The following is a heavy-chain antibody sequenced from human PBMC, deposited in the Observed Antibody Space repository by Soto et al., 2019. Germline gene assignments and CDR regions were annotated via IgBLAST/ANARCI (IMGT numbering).Heavy chain of an antibody. Sequence: QVQLVESGGGVVQPGRSLRLSCAASGFTFSSYAMHWVRQAPGKGLEWVAVISYDGSNKYYADSVKGRFTISRDNSKNTLYLQMNSLRAEDTAVYYCARAPEYEATYIVGATFAFDIWGQGTMVTVSS. D-gene: IGHD1-26*01. CDR2: ISYDGSNK. CDR3: ARAPEYEATYIVGATFAFDI. J-gene: IGHJ3*02. V-gene: IGHV3-30-3*01. CDR1: GFTFSSYA.